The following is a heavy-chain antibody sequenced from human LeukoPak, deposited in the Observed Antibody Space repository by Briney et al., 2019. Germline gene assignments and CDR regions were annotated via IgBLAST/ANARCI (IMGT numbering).Heavy chain of an antibody. Sequence: PSETLSLTCTVSGGSISGGSYYWAWIRQPPGKGLEWIGNIYYSGSTYYNPSLKSRVTLSVDTSKNQISLRLSFVTAADTAVYYCARHKAYGAGTYSPYYFDYWGQGTPATVSS. J-gene: IGHJ4*02. V-gene: IGHV4-39*01. CDR2: IYYSGST. D-gene: IGHD3-10*01. CDR3: ARHKAYGAGTYSPYYFDY. CDR1: GGSISGGSYY.